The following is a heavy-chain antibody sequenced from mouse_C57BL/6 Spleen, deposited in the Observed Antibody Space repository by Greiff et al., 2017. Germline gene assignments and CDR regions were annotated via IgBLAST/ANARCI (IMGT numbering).Heavy chain of an antibody. Sequence: QVQLQQSGAELVRPGSSVKLSCKASGYTFTSYWMHWVKQRPIQGLEWIGNIDPSDSDTHYNQKFKDKATLTVDKSSSTAYMQLSSLTSEDSAVYYCARSGGYNGGYAMDYWGQGTSVTVSS. CDR1: GYTFTSYW. CDR2: IDPSDSDT. CDR3: ARSGGYNGGYAMDY. D-gene: IGHD2-2*01. J-gene: IGHJ4*01. V-gene: IGHV1-52*01.